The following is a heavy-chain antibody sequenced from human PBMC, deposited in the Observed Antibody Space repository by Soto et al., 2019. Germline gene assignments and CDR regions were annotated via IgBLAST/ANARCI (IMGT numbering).Heavy chain of an antibody. CDR3: GITIFGVVIQYYYYGMDV. J-gene: IGHJ6*02. V-gene: IGHV1-69*06. CDR1: GGTFSSYA. CDR2: IIPIFGTA. Sequence: ASVKVSCKASGGTFSSYAISWVRQAPGQGLEWMGGIIPIFGTANYAQKFQGRVTITADKSTSTAYMELSSLRSEDTAVYYCGITIFGVVIQYYYYGMDVWGQGTTVTVSS. D-gene: IGHD3-3*01.